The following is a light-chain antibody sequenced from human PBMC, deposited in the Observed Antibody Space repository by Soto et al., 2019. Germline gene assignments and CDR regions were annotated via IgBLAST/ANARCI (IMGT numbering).Light chain of an antibody. CDR2: DAS. CDR3: QQRSNWPPIT. J-gene: IGKJ5*01. Sequence: EIVLTQSPATLSLSPGQRATLSCRASQSISIYLAWYQQKPGQAPRLLFYDASNSATGIPVRFSGSGSGTDFTLTISSLDPEDFAVYYCQQRSNWPPITFGQGTRLEIK. CDR1: QSISIY. V-gene: IGKV3-11*01.